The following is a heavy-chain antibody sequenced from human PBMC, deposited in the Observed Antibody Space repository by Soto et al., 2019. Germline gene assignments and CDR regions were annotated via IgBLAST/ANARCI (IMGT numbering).Heavy chain of an antibody. J-gene: IGHJ6*02. CDR2: IYYTGST. CDR3: AREGIAARPGGYYYGMDV. CDR1: GGSISSGGYY. Sequence: QVQLQESGLGLVKPSQTLSLTCTVSGGSISSGGYYWSWIRQHPGKGLEWIGYIYYTGSTYYNPPRKSRVTISVDTSKNQFSLKLSAVTAADTVVYYCAREGIAARPGGYYYGMDVWGQGTTVTVSS. D-gene: IGHD6-6*01. V-gene: IGHV4-31*03.